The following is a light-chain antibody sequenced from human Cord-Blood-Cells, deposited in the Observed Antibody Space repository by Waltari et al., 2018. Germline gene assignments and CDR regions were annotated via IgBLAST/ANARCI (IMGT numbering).Light chain of an antibody. Sequence: EIVLTQSPATLSLSPGERATLSCRASQSVSSYLAWYQQKPGQAPRLLIYDASNRATGIPARFSGSGSGTDITPTISILEPEDFAVYCCQQRSNWPSTFGQGTKVEIK. V-gene: IGKV3-11*01. CDR1: QSVSSY. J-gene: IGKJ1*01. CDR3: QQRSNWPST. CDR2: DAS.